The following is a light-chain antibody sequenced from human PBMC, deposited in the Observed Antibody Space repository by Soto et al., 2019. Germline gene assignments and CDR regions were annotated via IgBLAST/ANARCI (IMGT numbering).Light chain of an antibody. CDR2: AAS. J-gene: IGKJ1*01. CDR1: QDIRSD. Sequence: AMEVTQSPSSLAASVGDRVTISCRASQDIRSDLCWYQQEPGKAPKMLIFAASNLQSGVPSRFSRNASGTTFTLTISSLQPEDVATYYCPPDNTFPWTFGQGTKV. CDR3: PPDNTFPWT. V-gene: IGKV1-6*01.